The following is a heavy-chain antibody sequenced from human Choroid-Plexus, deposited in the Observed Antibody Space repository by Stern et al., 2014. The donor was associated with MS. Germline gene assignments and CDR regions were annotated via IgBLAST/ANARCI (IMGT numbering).Heavy chain of an antibody. Sequence: VQLLQSGGGVVQPGRPLRLSCVASGFTFGSCAMHWVRQAPGKGLEWVAGVSYDGSNKYYADSVKGRFTISRDNSQNTLYMQMSSLRPEDTAVYYCAKDRQYLTYFFDHWGQGSLVTDSS. CDR3: AKDRQYLTYFFDH. CDR1: GFTFGSCA. D-gene: IGHD2/OR15-2a*01. CDR2: VSYDGSNK. J-gene: IGHJ5*02. V-gene: IGHV3-30*18.